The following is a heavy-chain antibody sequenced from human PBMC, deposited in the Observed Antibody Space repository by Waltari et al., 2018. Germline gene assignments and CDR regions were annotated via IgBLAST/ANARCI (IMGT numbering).Heavy chain of an antibody. V-gene: IGHV4-59*01. CDR2: IYYSGST. J-gene: IGHJ6*02. CDR3: ARGARPLVFVHPRGYGMDV. D-gene: IGHD6-6*01. CDR1: GGSISSYY. Sequence: QVQLQESGPGLVKPSETLSLTCTVSGGSISSYYWSWIRQPPGKGLEWIGYIYYSGSTNYTPSLKSRVTISVDTSKNQFSLKLSSVTAADTAVYYCARGARPLVFVHPRGYGMDVWGQGTTVTVSS.